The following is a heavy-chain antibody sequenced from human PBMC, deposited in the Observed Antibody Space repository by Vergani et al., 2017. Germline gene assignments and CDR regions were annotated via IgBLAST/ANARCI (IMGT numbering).Heavy chain of an antibody. CDR2: ISYDGSNK. J-gene: IGHJ4*02. V-gene: IGHV3-30-3*01. D-gene: IGHD2-2*01. Sequence: QVQLVESGGGVVQPGRSLRLSCAASGFTFSSYAMHWVRQAPGKGLEWVAVISYDGSNKYYADSVKGRFTISRDNSKNTLYLQMNSLRAEDTAVYYCARDWGPWDIVVVGNYWGQRTLVTVSS. CDR1: GFTFSSYA. CDR3: ARDWGPWDIVVVGNY.